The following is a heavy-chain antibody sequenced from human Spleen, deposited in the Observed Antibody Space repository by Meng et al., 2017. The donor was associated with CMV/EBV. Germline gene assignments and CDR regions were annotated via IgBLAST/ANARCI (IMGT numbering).Heavy chain of an antibody. D-gene: IGHD3-3*01. V-gene: IGHV1-69*05. CDR3: ARALYYDFWSGYSYYFDY. CDR2: IIPIFGTA. J-gene: IGHJ4*02. Sequence: NFRSYAISWVRQASGQGLEWMGGIIPIFGTANYAQKFQGRVTITTDESTSTAYMELSSLRSEDTAVYYCARALYYDFWSGYSYYFDYWGQGTLVTVS. CDR1: NFRSYA.